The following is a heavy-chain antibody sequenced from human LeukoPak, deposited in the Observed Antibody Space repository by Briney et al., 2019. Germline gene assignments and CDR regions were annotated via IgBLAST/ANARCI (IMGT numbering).Heavy chain of an antibody. CDR2: IRSKVDSYAT. V-gene: IGHV3-73*01. Sequence: GGSLRLSCAASGFTFSGSAMHWVRQASGKGLEWVGRIRSKVDSYATSYAASVKGRFTISRDDSKNTAYLQMNSLKTEDTAVYYCTNTMTTVTYWGQGTLVTVSS. CDR3: TNTMTTVTY. J-gene: IGHJ4*02. D-gene: IGHD4-11*01. CDR1: GFTFSGSA.